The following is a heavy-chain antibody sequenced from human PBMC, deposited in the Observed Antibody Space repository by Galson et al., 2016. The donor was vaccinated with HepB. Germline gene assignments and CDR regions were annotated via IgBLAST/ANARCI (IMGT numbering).Heavy chain of an antibody. CDR1: GGSVSSGGYL. CDR3: ARDQHGSYLAY. CDR2: IHDTGTT. J-gene: IGHJ4*02. Sequence: SETLSLTCTVSGGSVSSGGYLWTWIRQPPGKGLEWIGFIHDTGTTNYNPSLKSRVTISRDTSKNQFSLKLNSVTAADSAFYYCARDQHGSYLAYWGQGILVTVSS. D-gene: IGHD1-26*01. V-gene: IGHV4-61*08.